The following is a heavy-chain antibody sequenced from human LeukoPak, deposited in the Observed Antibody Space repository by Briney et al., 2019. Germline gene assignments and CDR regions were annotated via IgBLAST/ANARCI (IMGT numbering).Heavy chain of an antibody. D-gene: IGHD6-13*01. V-gene: IGHV6-1*01. J-gene: IGHJ6*03. Sequence: SQTLSLTCAISGDSVSSNSAAWNWIRQSPSRGLEWLGRTYYRSKWYNDYAVSVKSRITINPDISKNQFSLQLNSVTPEDTAVYYCARGGIAAAGTGRGYYYYYMDVWGKGTTVTVSS. CDR3: ARGGIAAAGTGRGYYYYYMDV. CDR1: GDSVSSNSAA. CDR2: TYYRSKWYN.